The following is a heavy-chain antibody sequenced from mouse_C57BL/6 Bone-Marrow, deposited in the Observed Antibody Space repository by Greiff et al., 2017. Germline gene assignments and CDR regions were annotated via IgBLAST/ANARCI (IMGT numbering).Heavy chain of an antibody. CDR3: ARWLYDYPFDY. V-gene: IGHV1-64*01. CDR2: IHPNSGST. J-gene: IGHJ2*01. CDR1: GYTFTSYW. Sequence: QVQLQQPGAELVKPGASVKLSCKASGYTFTSYWMHWVKQRPGHGLEWIGMIHPNSGSTNYNEKFKSKATLTVDKSSSTAYMQLSSLTSEDSAVYYCARWLYDYPFDYWGQGTTLTVSA. D-gene: IGHD2-4*01.